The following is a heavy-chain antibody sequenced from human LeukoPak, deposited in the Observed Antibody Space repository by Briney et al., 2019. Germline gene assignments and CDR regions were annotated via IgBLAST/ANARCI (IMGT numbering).Heavy chain of an antibody. CDR1: GFTFSSYG. J-gene: IGHJ4*02. Sequence: GGSLRLSCAASGFTFSSYGMHWVRQAPGKGLEWVAFIRYDGSNKHYADSVKGRFTISRDNSKNTLYLQMNSLRAEDTAVYYCAKDPGITMVRGVIHWGQGTLVTVSS. V-gene: IGHV3-30*02. D-gene: IGHD3-10*01. CDR3: AKDPGITMVRGVIH. CDR2: IRYDGSNK.